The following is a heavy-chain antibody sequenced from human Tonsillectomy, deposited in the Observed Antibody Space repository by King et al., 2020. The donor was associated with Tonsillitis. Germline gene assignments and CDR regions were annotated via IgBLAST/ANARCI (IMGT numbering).Heavy chain of an antibody. CDR1: GGIFRNYA. D-gene: IGHD5-24*01. CDR2: IIPVFGPT. V-gene: IGHV1-69*01. CDR3: ASRMAPAVTLVYCYFQY. Sequence: QLVQSGAELRRPGSSVKVSCKSSGGIFRNYAISWVRQAPGQGLEWMGGIIPVFGPTNYAQQFQGRITITADESTNTVYLELSRLRSDDTAVYYCASRMAPAVTLVYCYFQYWGQGTLITVSS. J-gene: IGHJ1*01.